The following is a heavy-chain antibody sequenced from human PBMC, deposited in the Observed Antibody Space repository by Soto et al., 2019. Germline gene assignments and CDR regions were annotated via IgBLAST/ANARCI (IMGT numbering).Heavy chain of an antibody. CDR1: GGSFSGYY. CDR2: INHSGST. D-gene: IGHD6-6*01. V-gene: IGHV4-34*01. J-gene: IGHJ4*02. CDR3: ARGPRRAIAARHGFYFDY. Sequence: KSXGTLSLTCAVYGGSFSGYYWSWIRQPPGKGLEWIGEINHSGSTNYNPSLKSRVTISVDTSKNQFSLKLSSVTAADTAVYYCARGPRRAIAARHGFYFDYWGQGTLVTVSS.